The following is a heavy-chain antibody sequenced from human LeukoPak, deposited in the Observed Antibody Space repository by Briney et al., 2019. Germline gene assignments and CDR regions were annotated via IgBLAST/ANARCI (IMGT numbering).Heavy chain of an antibody. CDR3: ARVASYGENWFDP. Sequence: SETLSLTCTVSGVSISSYYWSWIRQPPGKGLEWIGYIYYSGSNNYNPSLKRRLTISVDTSKNQYSLKLSSVTAADTAVYYCARVASYGENWFDPWGQGTLVTVSS. D-gene: IGHD3-10*01. CDR2: IYYSGSN. V-gene: IGHV4-59*01. J-gene: IGHJ5*02. CDR1: GVSISSYY.